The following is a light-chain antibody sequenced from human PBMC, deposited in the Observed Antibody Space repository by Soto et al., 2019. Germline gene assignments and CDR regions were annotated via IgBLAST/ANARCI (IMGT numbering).Light chain of an antibody. CDR3: GSXXGNYTYV. CDR1: SSDVGGYNY. V-gene: IGLV2-11*01. CDR2: DVS. Sequence: QSALTQPRSVSGSPGQSVTISCTGTSSDVGGYNYVSWYQQDPGKAPKLMIYDVSKRPSGVPDRVSASKFANTASLTISGLQAEDEADYYCGSXXGNYTYVVGTGTKLTVL. J-gene: IGLJ1*01.